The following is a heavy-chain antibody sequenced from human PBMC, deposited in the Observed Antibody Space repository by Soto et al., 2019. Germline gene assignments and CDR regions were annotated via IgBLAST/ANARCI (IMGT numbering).Heavy chain of an antibody. Sequence: EVHLVESGGGLVQPGGSLRLSCAASGFTFSSYSLNWVRQAPGKGLAWVSYITSSGTTVYYADSGRGRFTISRDNAKNSLYLEMNSLRADDTAVYYCARGSSIWAYYFDFWGQGTLVTVSS. J-gene: IGHJ4*02. CDR2: ITSSGTTV. CDR3: ARGSSIWAYYFDF. CDR1: GFTFSSYS. V-gene: IGHV3-48*01. D-gene: IGHD6-13*01.